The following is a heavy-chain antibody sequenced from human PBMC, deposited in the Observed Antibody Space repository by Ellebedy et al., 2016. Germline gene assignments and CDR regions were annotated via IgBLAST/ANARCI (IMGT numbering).Heavy chain of an antibody. CDR2: ISAGSDTT. Sequence: GESLKISXAASGFTFSSYGMHWVRQAPGKGLEWVSTISAGSDTTRLADSVKGRFTISRDNSRYTLYLQMDSLTAADTAVYYCYYGHYSGFWGQGTLVTVSS. J-gene: IGHJ4*02. CDR1: GFTFSSYG. CDR3: YYGHYSGF. V-gene: IGHV3-23*01. D-gene: IGHD4-17*01.